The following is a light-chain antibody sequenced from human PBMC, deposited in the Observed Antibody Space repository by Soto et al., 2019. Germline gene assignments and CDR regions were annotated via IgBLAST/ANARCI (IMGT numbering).Light chain of an antibody. Sequence: EIVMTQSPDTLSVSPGESATVSCRATKTVSDNLAWYQQKPGQSPRLLIYAASTRATGIPARFSGSGSGTEFTLTISNLQPEDFAIYYCQQYNNWPPGTFGQGTKVEVK. J-gene: IGKJ1*01. V-gene: IGKV3-15*01. CDR2: AAS. CDR3: QQYNNWPPGT. CDR1: KTVSDN.